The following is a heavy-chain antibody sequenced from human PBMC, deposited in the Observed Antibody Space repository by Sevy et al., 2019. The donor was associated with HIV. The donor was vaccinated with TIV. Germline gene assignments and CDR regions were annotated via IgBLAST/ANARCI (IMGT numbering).Heavy chain of an antibody. CDR3: ARDLYCSGGSCYSGDWFDP. D-gene: IGHD2-15*01. CDR2: ISSSSSTI. Sequence: GGSLRLSCAASGFTFSSYSMNWVRQAPGKGLEWVSYISSSSSTIYYADSVKGRFTISRENAKNSLYLQLNSLRDEDTAVYYCARDLYCSGGSCYSGDWFDPWGQGTLVTVSS. J-gene: IGHJ5*02. V-gene: IGHV3-48*02. CDR1: GFTFSSYS.